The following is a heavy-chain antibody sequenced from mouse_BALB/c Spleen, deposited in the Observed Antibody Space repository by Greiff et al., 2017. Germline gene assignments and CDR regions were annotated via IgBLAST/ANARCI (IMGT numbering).Heavy chain of an antibody. J-gene: IGHJ4*01. V-gene: IGHV5-6-4*01. CDR2: ISSGGSYT. CDR1: GFTFSSYT. Sequence: DVQLVESGGGLVKPGGSLKLSCAASGFTFSSYTMSWVRQTPEKRLEWVATISSGGSYTYYPDSVKGRFTISRDNAKNTLYLQMSSLKSEDTAMYYCTRDREGYYAMDYWGQGTSVTVSS. D-gene: IGHD3-3*01. CDR3: TRDREGYYAMDY.